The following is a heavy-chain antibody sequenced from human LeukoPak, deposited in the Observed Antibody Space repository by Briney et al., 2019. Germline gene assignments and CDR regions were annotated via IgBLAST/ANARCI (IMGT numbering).Heavy chain of an antibody. V-gene: IGHV4-59*01. D-gene: IGHD3-3*01. CDR3: ARGHHEEWLPTAYYFDY. CDR1: GGSISSYY. J-gene: IGHJ4*02. Sequence: SETLSLTCTVSGGSISSYYWSWIRQPPGKGLEWIGYIYYSGSTNYNPSLKSRVTISVDTSKNQFSLKLSSVTAADTAVYYCARGHHEEWLPTAYYFDYWGQGTLVTVSS. CDR2: IYYSGST.